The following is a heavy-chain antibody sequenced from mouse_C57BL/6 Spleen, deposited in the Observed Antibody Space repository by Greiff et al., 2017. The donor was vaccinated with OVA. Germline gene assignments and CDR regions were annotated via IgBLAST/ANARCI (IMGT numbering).Heavy chain of an antibody. J-gene: IGHJ1*03. CDR2: ISYSGST. CDR3: ARESLYYGSSHWYFDV. D-gene: IGHD1-1*01. V-gene: IGHV3-1*01. Sequence: EVQLQESGPGMVKPSQSLSLTCTVTGYSITSGYDGHWIRHFPGNKLEWMGYISYSGSTNYNPSLKSRISITHDTSKNHFFLKLNSVTTEDTATYYCARESLYYGSSHWYFDVWGTGPTVTVSS. CDR1: GYSITSGYD.